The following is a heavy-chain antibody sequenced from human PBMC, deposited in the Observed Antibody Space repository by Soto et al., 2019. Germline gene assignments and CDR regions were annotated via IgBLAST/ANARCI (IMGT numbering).Heavy chain of an antibody. J-gene: IGHJ5*02. D-gene: IGHD7-27*01. CDR1: GDTFTSYY. Sequence: ASVKVSCKAPGDTFTSYYMHWVRQAPGHGLEWMGVINPNGGSTRFAQKFQGRVTMTSDTSTSTVYMELRGLTSEDRAVYYCAKTSGEVFGTITGDTNWLSPWGQETQVT. CDR2: INPNGGST. V-gene: IGHV1-46*01. CDR3: AKTSGEVFGTITGDTNWLSP.